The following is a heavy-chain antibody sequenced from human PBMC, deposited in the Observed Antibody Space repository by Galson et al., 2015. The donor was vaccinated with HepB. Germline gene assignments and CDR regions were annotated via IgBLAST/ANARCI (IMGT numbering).Heavy chain of an antibody. Sequence: SVKVSCKASGYTFTGYYMHWVRQAPGQGLEWMGWINPNSGGTNYAQKFQGWVTMTRDTSISTAYMELSRLRSDDTAVYYCARGGPAAAGYYYYGMDVWGQGTTVTVSS. V-gene: IGHV1-2*04. J-gene: IGHJ6*02. CDR2: INPNSGGT. CDR3: ARGGPAAAGYYYYGMDV. D-gene: IGHD2-2*01. CDR1: GYTFTGYY.